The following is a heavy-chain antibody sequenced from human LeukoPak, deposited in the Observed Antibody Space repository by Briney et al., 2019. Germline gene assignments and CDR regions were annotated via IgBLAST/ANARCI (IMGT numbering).Heavy chain of an antibody. Sequence: ASVKVSCKSSGYTFTNYDINWVRQATGQGLEWMGWMNPNSGNTGYSQKFQGRVTMTRNTSISTAYMELSSLRSEDTAVYYCARDLEQQLLEYNWFDPWGQGTLVTVSS. CDR1: GYTFTNYD. V-gene: IGHV1-8*01. CDR3: ARDLEQQLLEYNWFDP. J-gene: IGHJ5*02. D-gene: IGHD6-13*01. CDR2: MNPNSGNT.